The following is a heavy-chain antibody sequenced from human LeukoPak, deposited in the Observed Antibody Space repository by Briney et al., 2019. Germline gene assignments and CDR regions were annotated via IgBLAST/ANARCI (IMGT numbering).Heavy chain of an antibody. Sequence: SEALSLTCTLSGASVSSSHWKWIRQSPGKGLEWIANVDYHGSTKYNPTLPGRGTMSLDTSKNQFYLKLESVTAADTARYYCARGFYEPFARWGQGTLVTVSS. D-gene: IGHD2/OR15-2a*01. CDR3: ARGFYEPFAR. CDR1: GASVSSSH. V-gene: IGHV4-59*02. CDR2: VDYHGST. J-gene: IGHJ5*02.